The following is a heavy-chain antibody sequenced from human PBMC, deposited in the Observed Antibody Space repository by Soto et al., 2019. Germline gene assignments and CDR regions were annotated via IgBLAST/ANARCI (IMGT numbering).Heavy chain of an antibody. CDR1: GFTFTTYW. J-gene: IGHJ4*02. V-gene: IGHV3-7*05. CDR3: ARGGWRVTGTVFDY. D-gene: IGHD1-1*01. Sequence: GGSLRLSCAASGFTFTTYWMSWVRQAPGKGLEWVASVKRDGSEKYYVDSVKGRLTISRDNAKNSLYLQMDSLRAEDTAVYYWARGGWRVTGTVFDYWGQGTLVTVSS. CDR2: VKRDGSEK.